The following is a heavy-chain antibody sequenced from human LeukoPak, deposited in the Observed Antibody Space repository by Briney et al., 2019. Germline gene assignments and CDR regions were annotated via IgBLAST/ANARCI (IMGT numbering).Heavy chain of an antibody. J-gene: IGHJ4*02. CDR1: GFTFSSYA. CDR2: ISGSGGST. D-gene: IGHD1-1*01. Sequence: GGSLRLSCAASGFTFSSYAMSWVRQAPGKGLEWVSAISGSGGSTYYADSVKGRFTISRDNAKNSLYLQMNSLRAEDTGVYYCARWNLGSDYWGQGTLVTVSS. V-gene: IGHV3-23*01. CDR3: ARWNLGSDY.